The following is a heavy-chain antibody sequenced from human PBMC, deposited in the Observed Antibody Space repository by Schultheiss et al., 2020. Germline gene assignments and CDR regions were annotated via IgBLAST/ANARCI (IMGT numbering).Heavy chain of an antibody. J-gene: IGHJ3*02. D-gene: IGHD1-26*01. Sequence: SETLSLTCNVSGDSISTSTYYWGWIRQPPGKGLEWIGSIYYSGSTYYNPSLKSRVTMSVDTSKNQFSLKLSSVTAADTAVYYCAFPPGELDAFDIWGQGTMVTVSS. V-gene: IGHV4-39*07. CDR1: GDSISTSTYY. CDR3: AFPPGELDAFDI. CDR2: IYYSGST.